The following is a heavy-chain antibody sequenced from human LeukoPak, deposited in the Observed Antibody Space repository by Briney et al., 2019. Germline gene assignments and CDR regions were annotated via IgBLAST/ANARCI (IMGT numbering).Heavy chain of an antibody. CDR1: GYTFTGYY. CDR3: ARGSGSPPIRRGY. J-gene: IGHJ4*02. V-gene: IGHV1-2*02. Sequence: GASVKVSCKASGYTFTGYYMHGGRQAPMRGHGWRRWINHNSGSTNYAQKFQGRVTMTRDTSISTAYMELSRLRSDDTAVYYCARGSGSPPIRRGYWGQGTLVTVSS. D-gene: IGHD3-10*01. CDR2: INHNSGST.